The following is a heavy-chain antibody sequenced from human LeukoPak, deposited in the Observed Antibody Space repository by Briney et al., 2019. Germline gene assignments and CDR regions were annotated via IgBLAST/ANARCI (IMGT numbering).Heavy chain of an antibody. Sequence: SETLSLTCTVSGGSISSYYWSWIRQPPGQGLEWIGYIYYSGTTNYNPSLKSRVTISVDTSKNQFSLKLSSVTAADTAVYYCARGVYIAAAQYAYWGQGTLVTVSS. CDR3: ARGVYIAAAQYAY. CDR2: IYYSGTT. V-gene: IGHV4-59*01. D-gene: IGHD6-13*01. J-gene: IGHJ4*02. CDR1: GGSISSYY.